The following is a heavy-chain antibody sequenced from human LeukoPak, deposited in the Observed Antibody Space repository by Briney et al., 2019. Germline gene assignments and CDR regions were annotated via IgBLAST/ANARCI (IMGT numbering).Heavy chain of an antibody. Sequence: SQTLSLTCTVSGGSISSGGYYWSWIRQHPGKGLEWIGSIYYSGSTNYNPSLQGRVTISLDTSSNQFSLKLSSVTAADTAVYYCASGDNDTLFDYWGQGTLVTVSS. CDR2: IYYSGST. CDR1: GGSISSGGYY. V-gene: IGHV4-31*03. CDR3: ASGDNDTLFDY. J-gene: IGHJ4*02. D-gene: IGHD1-1*01.